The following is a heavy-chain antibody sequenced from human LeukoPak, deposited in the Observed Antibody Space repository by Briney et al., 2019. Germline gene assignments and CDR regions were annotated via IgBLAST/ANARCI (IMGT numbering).Heavy chain of an antibody. J-gene: IGHJ6*03. V-gene: IGHV3-20*04. CDR2: INWNGDGT. CDR3: ARLGGPDYYFYYYMDV. Sequence: GGSLRLSCAASGFTLDDHGMSWVRQAPGKGLEWVSGINWNGDGTGYADSVKGLFTISRDNAKNSLYLQMNSLRAEDTAFYCARLGGPDYYFYYYMDVWGKGTTVTVSS. D-gene: IGHD1-26*01. CDR1: GFTLDDHG.